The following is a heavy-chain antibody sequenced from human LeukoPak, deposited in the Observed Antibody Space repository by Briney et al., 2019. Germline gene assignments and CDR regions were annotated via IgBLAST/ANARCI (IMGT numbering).Heavy chain of an antibody. CDR3: AEDLAVAGTNYYYGMDV. V-gene: IGHV3-30*18. CDR2: ISYDGSNK. D-gene: IGHD6-19*01. Sequence: GGSLRLSCAASGFTFSSYGMHWVRQAPGKGLEWVAVISYDGSNKYYADSVKGRFTISRDNSKNTLYLQMNSLRAEDTAVYYCAEDLAVAGTNYYYGMDVWGQGTTVTVSS. J-gene: IGHJ6*02. CDR1: GFTFSSYG.